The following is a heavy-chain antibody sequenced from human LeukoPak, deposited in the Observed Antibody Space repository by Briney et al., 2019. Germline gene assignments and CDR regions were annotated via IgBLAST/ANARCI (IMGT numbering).Heavy chain of an antibody. Sequence: GESLKISCMGSGYTFSSYWIAWVRQMPGKGLDWMGIIYPGDSDTRYSPSFQGQVTISADKSISTAYLQWSSLKASDTAMYYCARRDYGGKHFDYWGQGTLVTVSS. CDR1: GYTFSSYW. CDR2: IYPGDSDT. V-gene: IGHV5-51*01. J-gene: IGHJ4*02. D-gene: IGHD4-23*01. CDR3: ARRDYGGKHFDY.